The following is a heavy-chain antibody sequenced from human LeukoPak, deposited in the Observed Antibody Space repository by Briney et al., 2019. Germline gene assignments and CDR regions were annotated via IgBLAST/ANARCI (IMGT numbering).Heavy chain of an antibody. V-gene: IGHV3-7*01. D-gene: IGHD2-2*01. CDR1: GFIFSDFS. CDR3: ARPRGCGSARRNNFDY. Sequence: PGGSLRLSCTVSGFIFSDFSMSWVRQAPGKGLEWVAKMSEDGNEIFYVDSVKGRFTISRDNTKKSLYLQLNSLRPEDSAVYYCARPRGCGSARRNNFDYWGQGILVIVSS. CDR2: MSEDGNEI. J-gene: IGHJ4*02.